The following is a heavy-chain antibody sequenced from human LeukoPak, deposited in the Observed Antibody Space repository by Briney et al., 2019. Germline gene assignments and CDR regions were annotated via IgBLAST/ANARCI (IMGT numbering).Heavy chain of an antibody. V-gene: IGHV4-59*12. Sequence: SETLSLTCTVSGGPISSYYWLWMRQPPGKELEWIGYIYHSWRTNYNPSLKRRGTMSEDTYKNQFSLTLSSVTAADTAVYYCARNADDSSSYPYFDDWGQGTLVTVSS. CDR3: ARNADDSSSYPYFDD. CDR2: IYHSWRT. D-gene: IGHD3-22*01. CDR1: GGPISSYY. J-gene: IGHJ4*02.